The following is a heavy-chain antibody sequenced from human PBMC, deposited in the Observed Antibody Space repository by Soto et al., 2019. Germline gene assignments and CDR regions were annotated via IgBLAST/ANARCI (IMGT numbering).Heavy chain of an antibody. Sequence: SVKVSCKASGGTFSSYAISWVRQAPGQGLEWMGGIIPIFGTANYAQKFQGRVTITADESTSTAYMELSSLRSEDTAVYYCARDRDSGSLYRRKGYFDYWGQGTLVTV. CDR2: IIPIFGTA. CDR3: ARDRDSGSLYRRKGYFDY. D-gene: IGHD1-26*01. CDR1: GGTFSSYA. J-gene: IGHJ4*02. V-gene: IGHV1-69*13.